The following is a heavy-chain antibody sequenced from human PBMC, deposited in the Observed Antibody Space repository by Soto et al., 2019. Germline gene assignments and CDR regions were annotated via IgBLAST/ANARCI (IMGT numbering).Heavy chain of an antibody. Sequence: GGSLRLSCAASGFTFSSYSMNWVRQAPGKGLEWVSSISSSSYIYYADSVKGRFTISRDNAKNSLYLQMNSLRAEDTAVYYCARDSPSSSSFDYWGQGTLVTVSS. CDR1: GFTFSSYS. D-gene: IGHD6-6*01. CDR2: ISSSSYI. J-gene: IGHJ4*02. CDR3: ARDSPSSSSFDY. V-gene: IGHV3-21*01.